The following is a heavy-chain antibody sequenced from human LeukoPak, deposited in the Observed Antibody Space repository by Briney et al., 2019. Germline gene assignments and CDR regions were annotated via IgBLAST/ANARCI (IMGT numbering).Heavy chain of an antibody. CDR3: AKGSKLVVITRDHYMAV. CDR1: GFTFSSYA. V-gene: IGHV3-30*04. J-gene: IGHJ6*03. CDR2: ISYDGSNK. D-gene: IGHD3-22*01. Sequence: SGGSLRLSCAASGFTFSSYAMHWVRQAPGKGLGWVAVISYDGSNKYYADSVKGRFTISRDNSKNTLYLQMNSLRAGDTAVYYCAKGSKLVVITRDHYMAVWGKGTTVTISS.